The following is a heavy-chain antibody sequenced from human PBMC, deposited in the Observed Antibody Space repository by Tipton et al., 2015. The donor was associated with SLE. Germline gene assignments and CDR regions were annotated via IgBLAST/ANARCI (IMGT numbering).Heavy chain of an antibody. Sequence: TLSLTCTVSGGSISSSSYYWGWIRQPPGKGLEWIGSIYYSGNTYYNPSLKSRVTITADTSKNQFSLKLSSVTAADTALYYCARHSIGAFDIWGQGTMVIVSS. CDR3: ARHSIGAFDI. V-gene: IGHV4-39*01. D-gene: IGHD2/OR15-2a*01. CDR2: IYYSGNT. CDR1: GGSISSSSYY. J-gene: IGHJ3*02.